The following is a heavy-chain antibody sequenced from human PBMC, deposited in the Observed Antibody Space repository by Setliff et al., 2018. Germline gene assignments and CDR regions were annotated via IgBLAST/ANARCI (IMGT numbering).Heavy chain of an antibody. CDR3: ARDTRDKYDTSGYYLSLDS. CDR2: IIPVFGTA. V-gene: IGHV1-69*13. CDR1: GYTFRTDG. J-gene: IGHJ4*02. D-gene: IGHD3-22*01. Sequence: SVKVSCKASGYTFRTDGFNWVRQAPGQGLEWMGRIIPVFGTAKYSQEFQGRVTISADESTRTAYLDLRSLRFEDTAVYYCARDTRDKYDTSGYYLSLDSWGQGTLVTVSS.